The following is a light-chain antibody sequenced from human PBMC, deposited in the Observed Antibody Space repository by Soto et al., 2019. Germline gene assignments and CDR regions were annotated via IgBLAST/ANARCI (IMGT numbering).Light chain of an antibody. CDR1: QSISSY. J-gene: IGKJ1*01. CDR2: AAS. CDR3: QQSYSTPPRT. V-gene: IGKV1-39*01. Sequence: DIQMTQSPSSLSASVGDRVTITCRASQSISSYLNWYQQKPGKAPKLLIYAASSLQSGVSSRFSGSVSGTDFTLTISSLQPEDFATYYCQQSYSTPPRTFGQGTKVEIK.